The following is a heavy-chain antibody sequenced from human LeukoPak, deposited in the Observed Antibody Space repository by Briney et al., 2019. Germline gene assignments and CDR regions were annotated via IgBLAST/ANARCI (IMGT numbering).Heavy chain of an antibody. J-gene: IGHJ4*02. CDR1: GFTFSSYS. V-gene: IGHV3-21*01. Sequence: PGGSLRLSCAASGFTFSSYSMNWVRQAPGKGLEWVSSISSSTSYIYYADSVKGRFTISRDNAKNSLYLQMNSLRAEETAVYYCARDTFYYDSSGLDYWGQGTLVTVSS. CDR3: ARDTFYYDSSGLDY. D-gene: IGHD3-22*01. CDR2: ISSSTSYI.